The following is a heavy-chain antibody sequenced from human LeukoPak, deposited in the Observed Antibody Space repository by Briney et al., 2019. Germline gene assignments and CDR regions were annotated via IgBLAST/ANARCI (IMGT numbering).Heavy chain of an antibody. D-gene: IGHD3-3*01. J-gene: IGHJ4*02. Sequence: GGSQRLSCAASGFVFTNYFMSGVRQAPGKGLEWVASIKHDGSEKYYVDSVRGRFTISRDNTMNSLYLQMSSLRAEDTAVYYCATDRGWRTSGYYLYYFEYWGQGTLVTYSS. CDR3: ATDRGWRTSGYYLYYFEY. V-gene: IGHV3-7*01. CDR1: GFVFTNYF. CDR2: IKHDGSEK.